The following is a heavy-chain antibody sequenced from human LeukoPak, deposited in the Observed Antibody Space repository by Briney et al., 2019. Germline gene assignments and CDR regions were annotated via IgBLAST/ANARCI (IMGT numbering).Heavy chain of an antibody. CDR2: IYTSGST. CDR3: ASHDYGDYPSFDY. D-gene: IGHD4-17*01. V-gene: IGHV4-4*09. Sequence: PSETLSLTCTVSGGSISSYYWSWIRQTPGKGLEWIGYIYTSGSTNYNPSLRSRVTISVDTSKNQFSLKLSSVTAADTAVYYCASHDYGDYPSFDYWGQGTLVTVSS. J-gene: IGHJ4*02. CDR1: GGSISSYY.